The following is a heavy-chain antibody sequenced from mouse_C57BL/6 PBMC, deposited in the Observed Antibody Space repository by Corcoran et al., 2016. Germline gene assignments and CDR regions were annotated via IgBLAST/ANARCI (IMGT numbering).Heavy chain of an antibody. CDR3: ARLGDVDWYFDV. CDR1: GYTFTDYY. Sequence: EVQLQQSGPELVKPGASVKISCKASGYTFTDYYMNWVKQSHGKSLEWIGDINPNNGGTSYNQKFKGKATLTVDKSSSTAYMELRSLTSEDSAGYYCARLGDVDWYFDVWGIGTTVTVSS. J-gene: IGHJ1*03. V-gene: IGHV1-26*01. D-gene: IGHD4-1*01. CDR2: INPNNGGT.